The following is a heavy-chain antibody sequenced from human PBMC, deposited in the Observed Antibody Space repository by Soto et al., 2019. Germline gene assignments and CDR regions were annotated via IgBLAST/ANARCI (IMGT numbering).Heavy chain of an antibody. CDR3: ARDYYDSSGYSNEYYFEY. CDR2: INPSGGST. V-gene: IGHV1-46*01. D-gene: IGHD3-22*01. Sequence: ASVKVSCKASGYTFTNYGFTWVRQAPGQGLEWMGIINPSGGSTSYAQKFQGRVTMTRDTSTSTVYMELSSLRSEDTAVYYCARDYYDSSGYSNEYYFEYWGQGTLVTVSS. J-gene: IGHJ4*02. CDR1: GYTFTNYG.